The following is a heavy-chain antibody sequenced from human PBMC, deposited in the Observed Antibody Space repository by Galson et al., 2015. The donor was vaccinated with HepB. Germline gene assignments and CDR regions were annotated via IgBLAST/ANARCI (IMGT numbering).Heavy chain of an antibody. J-gene: IGHJ5*02. D-gene: IGHD3-3*01. V-gene: IGHV3-33*01. Sequence: SLRLSCAASGFTFSSYAMHWVRQAPGTGLEWVAGIWYDGSNKHYEDSVRGRLTISRDNSQNTLYRQMNGLRAEDAAVYYCARHPTAFYDFCSGYSDNWFDPWGQGTLITVSS. CDR2: IWYDGSNK. CDR1: GFTFSSYA. CDR3: ARHPTAFYDFCSGYSDNWFDP.